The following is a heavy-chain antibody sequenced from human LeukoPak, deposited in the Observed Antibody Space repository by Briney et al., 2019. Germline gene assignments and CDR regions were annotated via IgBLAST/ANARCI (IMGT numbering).Heavy chain of an antibody. Sequence: GGSLRLSCAASGFAFSSNWMHWVRQTPGKGLVWVSRINSGGSGTSYADSVEGRFTISRDNAKNTLYLQMNSLKGEDTAVYYCASGVVSAYWGQGTLVTVSS. D-gene: IGHD3-3*01. CDR3: ASGVVSAY. CDR2: INSGGSGT. J-gene: IGHJ4*02. V-gene: IGHV3-74*01. CDR1: GFAFSSNW.